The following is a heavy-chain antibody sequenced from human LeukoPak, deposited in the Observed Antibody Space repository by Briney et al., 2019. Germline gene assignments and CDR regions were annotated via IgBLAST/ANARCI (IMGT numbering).Heavy chain of an antibody. Sequence: PGRSLRLSCAASGFTFSNYGMHWVRQAPGKGLEWVAVISYDGSNKSYADSVRGRFTISRDNSKSTLFLQINSLRIEDTAVYYCARASGSFDYWGQGTLVTVSS. J-gene: IGHJ4*02. CDR3: ARASGSFDY. D-gene: IGHD1-26*01. V-gene: IGHV3-30*03. CDR2: ISYDGSNK. CDR1: GFTFSNYG.